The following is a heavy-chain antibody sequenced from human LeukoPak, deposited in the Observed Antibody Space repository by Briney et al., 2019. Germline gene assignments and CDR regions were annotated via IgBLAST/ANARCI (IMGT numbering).Heavy chain of an antibody. CDR1: GYTFTGYY. V-gene: IGHV1-18*04. D-gene: IGHD2-2*01. Sequence: GASVKVSCKASGYTFTGYYMHWVRQAPGQGLEWMGWISAYNGNTNYAQKFQGRVTMTTDTSTSTAYMELRSLRSDDTAVYYCARGHCSSTSCYRGVDYWGQGTLVTVSS. CDR2: ISAYNGNT. CDR3: ARGHCSSTSCYRGVDY. J-gene: IGHJ4*02.